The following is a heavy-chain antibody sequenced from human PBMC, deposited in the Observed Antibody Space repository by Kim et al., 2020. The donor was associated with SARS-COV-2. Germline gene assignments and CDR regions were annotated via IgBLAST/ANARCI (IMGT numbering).Heavy chain of an antibody. CDR2: IYSGGST. CDR3: ARTNWNDDHFDY. D-gene: IGHD1-20*01. Sequence: GGSLRLSCAASGFTVSSNYMSWVRQAPGKGLEWVSVIYSGGSTYYADSVKGRFTISRDNSKNTLYLQMNSLRAEDTAVYYCARTNWNDDHFDYWGQGTLVTVSS. V-gene: IGHV3-53*01. CDR1: GFTVSSNY. J-gene: IGHJ4*02.